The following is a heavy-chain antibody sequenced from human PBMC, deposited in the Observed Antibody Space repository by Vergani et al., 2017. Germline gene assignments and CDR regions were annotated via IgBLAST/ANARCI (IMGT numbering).Heavy chain of an antibody. D-gene: IGHD1-26*01. J-gene: IGHJ4*02. Sequence: VQLLESGGGLVQPGGSLRLSCAASGFTFSNYGMHWVRQAPGKGLEWVAFIRYDGSNKYYADSVKGRFTISRDNSKNTLYLQMNSLRAEDTAVYYCAKDQSGEWELLNFDYWGQGTLVTVSS. V-gene: IGHV3-30*02. CDR2: IRYDGSNK. CDR3: AKDQSGEWELLNFDY. CDR1: GFTFSNYG.